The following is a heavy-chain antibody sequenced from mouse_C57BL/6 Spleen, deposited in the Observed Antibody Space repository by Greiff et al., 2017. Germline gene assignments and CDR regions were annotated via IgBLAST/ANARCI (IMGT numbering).Heavy chain of an antibody. Sequence: EVMLVESGGGLVKPGGSLKLSCAASGFTFSDYGMHWVRQAPEKGLELVAYISSGSSTIYYADTVKGRFTISRDNAKNTLFLQMTSLRSEDTAMYYCARRYYGNYAESAMDYWGQGTSVTVSS. CDR1: GFTFSDYG. V-gene: IGHV5-17*01. D-gene: IGHD2-1*01. CDR2: ISSGSSTI. CDR3: ARRYYGNYAESAMDY. J-gene: IGHJ4*01.